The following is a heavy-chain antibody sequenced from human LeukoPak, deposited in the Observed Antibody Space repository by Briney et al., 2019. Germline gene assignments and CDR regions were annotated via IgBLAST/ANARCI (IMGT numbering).Heavy chain of an antibody. J-gene: IGHJ4*02. CDR1: GYTFTSYY. Sequence: ASVKVSCKASGYTFTSYYMHWVRQAPGQGLEWMGIINPSGGSTSYAQKFQGRVTMTRDTSTSTVYMELSSLRSEDTAVYYCARGEARTLTRPESNDYWGQGTPVTVSS. D-gene: IGHD1-14*01. CDR3: ARGEARTLTRPESNDY. V-gene: IGHV1-46*01. CDR2: INPSGGST.